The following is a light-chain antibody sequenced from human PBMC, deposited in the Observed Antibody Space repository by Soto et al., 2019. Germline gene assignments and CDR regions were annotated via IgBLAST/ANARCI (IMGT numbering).Light chain of an antibody. J-gene: IGKJ4*01. Sequence: DILLTQSPGTLSLSPGERATLSCRASQSVSSSYLAWYQQKPGHAPRLLIYGASSRATGIPDRFSGSGSGTDFTLTISRLEPEDFAVYYCQQYGSSRTFGGGTKVDIK. CDR3: QQYGSSRT. V-gene: IGKV3-20*01. CDR2: GAS. CDR1: QSVSSSY.